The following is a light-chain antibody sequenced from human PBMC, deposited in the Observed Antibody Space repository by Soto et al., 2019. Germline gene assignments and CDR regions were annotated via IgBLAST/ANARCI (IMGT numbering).Light chain of an antibody. V-gene: IGKV2-30*02. Sequence: DVVLTQTPLSLSVTLGQPDSISCRSGESLVHTNGNTYLEWSEVRPGQSPRRLIYKVSNRDSGVPDRFSGSGAGTDFTLKISRVEAEDVGVYYCMQGTHRPWTFGHWTKVDIK. CDR2: KVS. J-gene: IGKJ1*01. CDR1: ESLVHTNGNTY. CDR3: MQGTHRPWT.